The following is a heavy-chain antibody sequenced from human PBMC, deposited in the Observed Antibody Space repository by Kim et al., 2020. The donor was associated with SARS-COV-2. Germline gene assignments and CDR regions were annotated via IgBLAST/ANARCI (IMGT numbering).Heavy chain of an antibody. Sequence: SETLSLTCTVSGGSISSGGYYWSWIRQHPGKGLEWIGYIYYSGSTYYNPSLKSRVTISVDTSKNQFSLKLSSVTAADTAVYYCARGESSGGWFDPWGQGTLVTVSS. CDR1: GGSISSGGYY. V-gene: IGHV4-31*03. J-gene: IGHJ5*02. CDR2: IYYSGST. CDR3: ARGESSGGWFDP. D-gene: IGHD6-19*01.